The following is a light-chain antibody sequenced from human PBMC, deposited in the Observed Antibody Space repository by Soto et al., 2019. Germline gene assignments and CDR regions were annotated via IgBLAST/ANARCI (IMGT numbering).Light chain of an antibody. J-gene: IGKJ4*01. CDR3: QQYGSSPLT. Sequence: EIVLTQSPGTLSLSPGERATLSCRASQSVSSSYLAWYQNKPGQAPRLLIYGASSRATGIPDRFSGSGSGTDFTLTISRLEPEDFAVYYCQQYGSSPLTFGGGSKVEIK. V-gene: IGKV3-20*01. CDR2: GAS. CDR1: QSVSSSY.